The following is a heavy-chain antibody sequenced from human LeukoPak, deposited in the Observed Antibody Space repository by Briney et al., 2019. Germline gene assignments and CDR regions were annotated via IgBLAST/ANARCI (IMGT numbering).Heavy chain of an antibody. CDR1: GFTFSSYA. J-gene: IGHJ5*02. CDR2: ISGSGGST. D-gene: IGHD6-13*01. V-gene: IGHV3-23*01. Sequence: GGSLRLYCAASGFTFSSYAMSWVRQAPGKGLEWVSAISGSGGSTYYADSVKGRFTISRDNSKNTLYLQMNSLRAEDTAVYYCAKLDSSSWYSNWFDPWGQGTLVTVSS. CDR3: AKLDSSSWYSNWFDP.